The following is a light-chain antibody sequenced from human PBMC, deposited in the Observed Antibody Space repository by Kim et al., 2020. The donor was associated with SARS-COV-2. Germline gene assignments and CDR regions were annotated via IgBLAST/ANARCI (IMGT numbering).Light chain of an antibody. Sequence: DIQLTQSPSFLSASVGDRVTITCRASQDINSFLAWYQQRPGKAPKILIYAASTLQSGVPSRFSGSGSGTDFTLTISSLQPDDFATYYCQQVNADTPASGPGTKVDIK. CDR3: QQVNADTPA. J-gene: IGKJ3*01. CDR1: QDINSF. CDR2: AAS. V-gene: IGKV1-9*01.